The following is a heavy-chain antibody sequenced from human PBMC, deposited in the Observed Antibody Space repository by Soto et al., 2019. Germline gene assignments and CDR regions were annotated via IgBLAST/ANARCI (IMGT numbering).Heavy chain of an antibody. Sequence: SETLSLTCTVSGGSISSSSYYWGWIRQPPGKGLEWIGSIYYSGSTYYNPSLKSRVTISVDTSKNQFSLKLSSVTAADTAVYYCASLTVGIAAAAQPRGQGTLGTVSS. CDR2: IYYSGST. V-gene: IGHV4-39*01. D-gene: IGHD6-13*01. J-gene: IGHJ4*02. CDR3: ASLTVGIAAAAQP. CDR1: GGSISSSSYY.